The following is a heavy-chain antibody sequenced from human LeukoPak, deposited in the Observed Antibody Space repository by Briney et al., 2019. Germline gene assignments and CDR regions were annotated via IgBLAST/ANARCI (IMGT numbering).Heavy chain of an antibody. CDR2: IYYSGST. CDR3: ARCSSSWYGAAFDI. J-gene: IGHJ3*02. CDR1: GGSISSYY. D-gene: IGHD6-13*01. V-gene: IGHV4-59*01. Sequence: SETLSLTCTVSGGSISSYYWSWIRQPPGKGLEWIGYIYYSGSTNYNPSLKSRVTISVDTSKNQFSLKLSSVTAADTAVYYCARCSSSWYGAAFDIWGQGTMVTVSS.